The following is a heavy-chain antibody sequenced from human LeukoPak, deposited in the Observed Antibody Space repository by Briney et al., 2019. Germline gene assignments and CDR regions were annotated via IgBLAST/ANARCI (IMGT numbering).Heavy chain of an antibody. V-gene: IGHV4-30-2*01. CDR2: IYHSGST. CDR1: GGSISSGGYY. J-gene: IGHJ4*02. Sequence: SETLSLTCTVSGGSISSGGYYWSWIRQPPGKGLEWIGYIYHSGSTYYNPSLKSRVTISVDRSKNQFSLKLSSVTAADTAVYYCARDPAGRPFDYWGQGTLVTVSS. CDR3: ARDPAGRPFDY.